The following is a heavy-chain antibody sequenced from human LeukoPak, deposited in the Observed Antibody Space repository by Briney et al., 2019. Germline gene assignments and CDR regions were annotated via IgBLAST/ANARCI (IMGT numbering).Heavy chain of an antibody. J-gene: IGHJ5*02. CDR2: INPNSGGT. CDR3: ARDLGRGLNWFDP. CDR1: GYTFTGYY. Sequence: GASVKVSCKASGYTFTGYYMHWGRQAPGQGLEWMGLINPNSGGTNYAQKFQGRVTMTRDTSISTAYMELSRLRSDDTAVYYCARDLGRGLNWFDPWGEGPLVTVSS. D-gene: IGHD3-16*01. V-gene: IGHV1-2*02.